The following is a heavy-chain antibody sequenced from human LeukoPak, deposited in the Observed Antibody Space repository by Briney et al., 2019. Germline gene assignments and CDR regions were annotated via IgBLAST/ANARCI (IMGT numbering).Heavy chain of an antibody. CDR1: GGTFSSYA. CDR2: IIPILGIA. J-gene: IGHJ6*02. CDR3: ARENFIAAAGTPYYYYGMDV. D-gene: IGHD6-13*01. V-gene: IGHV1-69*04. Sequence: ASVKVSCKASGGTFSSYAISWVRQAPGQGLEWMGRIIPILGIANYAQKFQGRVTITADKSTSTAYMELSSLRSEDTAVYYCARENFIAAAGTPYYYYGMDVWGQGTTVTVSS.